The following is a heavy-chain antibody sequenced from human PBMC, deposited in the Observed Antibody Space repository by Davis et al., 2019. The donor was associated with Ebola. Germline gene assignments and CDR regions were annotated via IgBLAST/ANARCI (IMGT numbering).Heavy chain of an antibody. CDR2: IDPSDSYT. J-gene: IGHJ4*02. D-gene: IGHD6-19*01. CDR3: ARSIAVAGKDSDY. V-gene: IGHV5-10-1*04. CDR1: GYSFTSYW. Sequence: GESLKISCKGSGYSFTSYWISWVRQMPGTGLEWMGRIDPSDSYTNYSPSFQGQVTISADKSISTAYLQWSSLKASDTAMYYCARSIAVAGKDSDYWGQGTLVTVSS.